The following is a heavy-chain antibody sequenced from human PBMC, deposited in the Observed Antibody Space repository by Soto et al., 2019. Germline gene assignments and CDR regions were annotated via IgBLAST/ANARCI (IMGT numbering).Heavy chain of an antibody. Sequence: GESLKITCKGSGYRFSSYWIAWVRQMPGKGLEWMGIIYPGDSDTRYSPSFEGQVTISADKSNSTAYLQWSSLKASDTAMYYCARQGSNGAYYYYGMDVWGQGTTVTVSS. CDR1: GYRFSSYW. CDR2: IYPGDSDT. CDR3: ARQGSNGAYYYYGMDV. J-gene: IGHJ6*02. D-gene: IGHD3-16*01. V-gene: IGHV5-51*01.